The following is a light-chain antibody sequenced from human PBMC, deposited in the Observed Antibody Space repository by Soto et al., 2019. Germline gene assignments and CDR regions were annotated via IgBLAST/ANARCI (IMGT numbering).Light chain of an antibody. J-gene: IGKJ1*01. Sequence: DVVMTQSPLSLPVTLGQPASISCRSSQGLVYSDGNTFLNWFQQRPGQSPRRLIYQVSNRDSGVPDRFHGSVSGTNFTLNISRVEAEDVGVYYCVQGTHWPWTFGQGPKVEIK. CDR1: QGLVYSDGNTF. CDR3: VQGTHWPWT. V-gene: IGKV2-30*01. CDR2: QVS.